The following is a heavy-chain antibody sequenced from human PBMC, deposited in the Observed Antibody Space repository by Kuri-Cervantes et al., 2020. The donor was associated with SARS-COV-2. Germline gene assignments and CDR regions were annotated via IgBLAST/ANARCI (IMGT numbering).Heavy chain of an antibody. V-gene: IGHV3-23*01. CDR2: ISCSGGST. Sequence: GESLKISCAASGFTFSSYAMSWVRQAPGRGLEWVTAISCSGGSTYYADSVKGRFTISRDNSKNTLYLQMNSLRAEDTAVYYCAKEREDIVVVPAAHSSDAFDIWGQGTMVTVSS. J-gene: IGHJ3*02. CDR1: GFTFSSYA. D-gene: IGHD2-2*01. CDR3: AKEREDIVVVPAAHSSDAFDI.